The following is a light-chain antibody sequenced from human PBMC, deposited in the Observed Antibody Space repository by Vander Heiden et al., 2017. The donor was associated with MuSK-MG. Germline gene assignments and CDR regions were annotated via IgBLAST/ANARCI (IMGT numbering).Light chain of an antibody. CDR3: RSYTSSNSYV. V-gene: IGLV2-14*03. CDR1: SSDLGAYHY. CDR2: DVS. J-gene: IGLJ1*01. Sequence: QSALTQPASVSGSPGQSITLSCSGPSSDLGAYHYVSWYQQHPGKAPKLMIYDVSNRPAGASNRFSGSKAGNTASLTISGLQAEDEADYYCRSYTSSNSYVFGTGTKVTVL.